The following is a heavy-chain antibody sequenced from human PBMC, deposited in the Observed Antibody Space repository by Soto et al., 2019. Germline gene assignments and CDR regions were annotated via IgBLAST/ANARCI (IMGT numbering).Heavy chain of an antibody. D-gene: IGHD3-10*01. V-gene: IGHV3-15*07. CDR3: TTSASGSGSYLLYYYYGMDV. J-gene: IGHJ6*02. Sequence: PGGSLRLSCAASGFTFSNAWMNLVRQAPGKGLEWVGRIKSKTDGGTTDYAAPVKGRFTISRDDSKNTLYLQMNSLKTEDTAVYYCTTSASGSGSYLLYYYYGMDVWGQGTTVTVSS. CDR1: GFTFSNAW. CDR2: IKSKTDGGTT.